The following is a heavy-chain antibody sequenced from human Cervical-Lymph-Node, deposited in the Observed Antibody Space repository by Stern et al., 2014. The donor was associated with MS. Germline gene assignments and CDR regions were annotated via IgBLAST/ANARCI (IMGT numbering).Heavy chain of an antibody. CDR3: ARGVVSNRAAATLHNLFDP. V-gene: IGHV1-69*09. J-gene: IGHJ5*02. D-gene: IGHD2-15*01. Sequence: VQLEESGAEVKKLGSSMNVSCKTSGGTFSSSYAITWLRQAPGQGLEWMGRIIPILGLANYAQKFQDRVTITADTSTSTTYMQLSSLRSEDTAVYYCARGVVSNRAAATLHNLFDPWGQGTLVTVSS. CDR2: IIPILGLA. CDR1: GGTFSSSYA.